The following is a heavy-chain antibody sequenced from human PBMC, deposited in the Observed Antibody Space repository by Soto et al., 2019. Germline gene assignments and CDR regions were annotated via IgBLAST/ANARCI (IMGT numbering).Heavy chain of an antibody. CDR1: GGTFSSYA. D-gene: IGHD6-6*01. Sequence: ASVKVSCKASGGTFSSYAISWVRQAPGQGLEWMGGIIPIFGTANYAQKFQGRVTITADESTSTAYMELSSLRSEDTAVYYCARADPSSIAARGPPHYYYYGMDVWGQGTTVTVSS. CDR3: ARADPSSIAARGPPHYYYYGMDV. V-gene: IGHV1-69*13. CDR2: IIPIFGTA. J-gene: IGHJ6*02.